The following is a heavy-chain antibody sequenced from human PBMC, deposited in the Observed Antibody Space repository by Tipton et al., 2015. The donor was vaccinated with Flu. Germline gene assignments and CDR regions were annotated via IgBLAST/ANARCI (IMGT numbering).Heavy chain of an antibody. Sequence: GLVKPSETLSLTCTVSSGSIRSTNYFCAWIRQPPGKRLELIGSIYPSGTTYYNPSLKSRVTISVDTPKRQFSLMLRSVTAADTAVYYCARLSYYDVDLKNFYFDYWGQGALVTVSS. D-gene: IGHD3-10*02. CDR3: ARLSYYDVDLKNFYFDY. V-gene: IGHV4-39*01. J-gene: IGHJ4*02. CDR2: IYPSGTT. CDR1: SGSIRSTNYF.